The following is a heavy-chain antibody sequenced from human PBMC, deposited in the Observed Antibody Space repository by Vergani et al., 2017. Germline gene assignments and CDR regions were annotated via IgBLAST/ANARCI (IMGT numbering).Heavy chain of an antibody. CDR1: GFTFSTYS. V-gene: IGHV3-21*01. CDR3: ARDPNYYDSSGYYYYYYGMDV. J-gene: IGHJ6*02. D-gene: IGHD3-22*01. Sequence: EVQLVESGGGLVKPGGSLRLSCAASGFTFSTYSMNWVRQAPGKGLEWVSSISSSSGYIYYADSVKGRFTISRDNAKNSLYLQMNSLRAEDTAVYYCARDPNYYDSSGYYYYYYGMDVWGQGTTVTVSS. CDR2: ISSSSGYI.